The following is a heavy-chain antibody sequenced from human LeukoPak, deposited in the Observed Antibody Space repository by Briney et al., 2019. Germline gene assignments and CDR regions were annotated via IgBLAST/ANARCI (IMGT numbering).Heavy chain of an antibody. CDR2: ISSSGSTI. D-gene: IGHD3-22*01. V-gene: IGHV3-11*01. Sequence: GGSLRLSCAASGFTFSDYYMSWIRQAPGKGLEWVSYISSSGSTIYYADSVKGRFTISRDNAKNSLYLQMNSLRAEDTAVYYCAKPLAVVVIIDAFDIWGQGTMVTVSS. CDR3: AKPLAVVVIIDAFDI. CDR1: GFTFSDYY. J-gene: IGHJ3*02.